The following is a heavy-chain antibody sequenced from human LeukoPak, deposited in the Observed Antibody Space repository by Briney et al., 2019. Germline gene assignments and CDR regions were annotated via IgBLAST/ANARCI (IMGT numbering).Heavy chain of an antibody. CDR1: GFTVSSNY. J-gene: IGHJ4*02. V-gene: IGHV3-66*01. CDR2: IYSGGST. Sequence: PGGSLRLSCAASGFTVSSNYMSWVRQAPGKGLEWVSVIYSGGSTYYADSVKGRFTISRDNSKNTLYLQMNSLRAEDTAVYYCAREVAAAGNNVFDYWGQGTLVTVSS. D-gene: IGHD6-13*01. CDR3: AREVAAAGNNVFDY.